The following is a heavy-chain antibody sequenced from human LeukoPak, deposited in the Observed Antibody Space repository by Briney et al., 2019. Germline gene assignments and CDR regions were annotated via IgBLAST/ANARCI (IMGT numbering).Heavy chain of an antibody. D-gene: IGHD2-2*01. V-gene: IGHV3-9*01. CDR2: IIWNGGRI. Sequence: GGSLRLSCEGSGFTFGGYAMHWVRQAPGKGLEWVAGIIWNGGRIGYADSVKGRFLISRDNARNSLYLQMNSLRPEDTALCYCAKDIGGDWTYCTATSCYESAFDVWGQGTMVTVSS. CDR3: AKDIGGDWTYCTATSCYESAFDV. J-gene: IGHJ3*01. CDR1: GFTFGGYA.